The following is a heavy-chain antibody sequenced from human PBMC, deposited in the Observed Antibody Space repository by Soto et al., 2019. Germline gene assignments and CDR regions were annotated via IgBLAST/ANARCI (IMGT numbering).Heavy chain of an antibody. J-gene: IGHJ4*02. Sequence: QVQLVQSGAEVKKPGSSVKVSCKASGGTFSSYAISWVRQAPGQGLEWMGGTIPIFGTANYAQKFRGRVTITADESTSTAYMELSSLRSEDTAVYYCARESRYCSGGSCYFLPGIDYWGQGTLVTVSS. D-gene: IGHD2-15*01. CDR2: TIPIFGTA. CDR3: ARESRYCSGGSCYFLPGIDY. CDR1: GGTFSSYA. V-gene: IGHV1-69*12.